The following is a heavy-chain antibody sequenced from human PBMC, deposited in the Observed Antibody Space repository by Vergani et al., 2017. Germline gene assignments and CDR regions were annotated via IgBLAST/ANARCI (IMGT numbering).Heavy chain of an antibody. D-gene: IGHD6-13*01. CDR3: TSPRTDSSSEREN. J-gene: IGHJ4*02. Sequence: EVQLVESGGGLVQPGGSLKLSCAASGFTFSGSAMHWVRKASGKGREWVGRIRSKANSYATAYAASVKGRFTISRDDSKNTAYLQMNSLNTEDTTVYYCTSPRTDSSSERENWGQGTLVTVSS. V-gene: IGHV3-73*02. CDR2: IRSKANSYAT. CDR1: GFTFSGSA.